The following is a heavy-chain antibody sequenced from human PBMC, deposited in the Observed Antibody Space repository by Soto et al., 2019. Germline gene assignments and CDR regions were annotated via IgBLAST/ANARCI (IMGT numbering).Heavy chain of an antibody. V-gene: IGHV3-11*01. Sequence: GGSPRLSCAASGFTFSYPYMSWIRQAQGKGLEWVSYISGNGNAVYYVDSVKGRFTVSRDNGKNSLYLQMNSLRVEDTAVYYCARIDSGYCPDYWGQGTLVTVSS. CDR1: GFTFSYPY. J-gene: IGHJ4*02. D-gene: IGHD5-12*01. CDR2: ISGNGNAV. CDR3: ARIDSGYCPDY.